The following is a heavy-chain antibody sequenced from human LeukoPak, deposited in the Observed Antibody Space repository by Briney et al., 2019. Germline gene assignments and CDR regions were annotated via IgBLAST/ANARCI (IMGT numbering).Heavy chain of an antibody. Sequence: GGSLRLSCAASGFTFSSYWMHWVRQAPGKGLVWVSRITSDGRSTSYADSVKGRLTISRDNAKNTLYLQMNTLRAEDTAVYYCARVRDCGGGSCFSYLDYWGQGTLVTVSS. J-gene: IGHJ4*02. CDR3: ARVRDCGGGSCFSYLDY. CDR2: ITSDGRST. CDR1: GFTFSSYW. V-gene: IGHV3-74*01. D-gene: IGHD2-15*01.